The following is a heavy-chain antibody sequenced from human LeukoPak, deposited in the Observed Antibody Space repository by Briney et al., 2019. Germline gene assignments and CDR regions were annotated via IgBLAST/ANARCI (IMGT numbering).Heavy chain of an antibody. CDR2: ISGSGGST. J-gene: IGHJ4*02. D-gene: IGHD2-2*01. CDR3: AKDKEYQLLFDY. Sequence: GGSLRLSCAASGFTFSSYAMSWVRQAPGKGLEWVSAISGSGGSTYYADSVKGRFTTSRDNSKNTLYLQMNSLRAEDTAVYYCAKDKEYQLLFDYWGQGTLVTVSS. CDR1: GFTFSSYA. V-gene: IGHV3-23*01.